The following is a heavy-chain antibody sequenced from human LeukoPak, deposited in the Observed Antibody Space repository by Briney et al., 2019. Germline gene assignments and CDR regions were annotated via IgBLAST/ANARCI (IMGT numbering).Heavy chain of an antibody. CDR2: ISGSGYST. CDR1: GFTFSSYA. CDR3: AKEAGYSGYDYPDY. Sequence: LTGGSLRLSCAASGFTFSSYAMSWVRQAPGKGLEWVSAISGSGYSTYYADSVKSRFTISRDNSKNTLYLQMNSLRAEDTAVYYCAKEAGYSGYDYPDYWGQGTLVTVSS. D-gene: IGHD5-12*01. J-gene: IGHJ4*02. V-gene: IGHV3-23*01.